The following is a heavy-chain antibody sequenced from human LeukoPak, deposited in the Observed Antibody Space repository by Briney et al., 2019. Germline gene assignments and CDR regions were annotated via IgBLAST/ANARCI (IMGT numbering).Heavy chain of an antibody. D-gene: IGHD6-19*01. CDR1: GFTFSTYA. Sequence: GGSLRLSCAASGFTFSTYAMSWVRQAPGKGLEWVSAVGAGGDTYYADSVKGRFTVSRDNSKNTLYLQMNSLRAEDTAVYFCARGFLGGTDQYFDSWGQGTLVTVSS. V-gene: IGHV3-23*01. CDR2: VGAGGDT. CDR3: ARGFLGGTDQYFDS. J-gene: IGHJ4*02.